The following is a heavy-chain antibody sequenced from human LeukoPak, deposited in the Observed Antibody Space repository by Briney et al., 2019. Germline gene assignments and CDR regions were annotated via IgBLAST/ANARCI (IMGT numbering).Heavy chain of an antibody. V-gene: IGHV4-4*09. D-gene: IGHD3-3*01. CDR1: GGSISSYY. Sequence: SETLSLTCTVSGGSISSYYWSWIRQPPGKGLEWIGYIYTSGCTNYNPSLKSRVTISVDTSKNQFSLKLSSVTAADTAVYYCARQGTYYDFWSGYSHHYFDYWGQGTLVTVSS. CDR2: IYTSGCT. CDR3: ARQGTYYDFWSGYSHHYFDY. J-gene: IGHJ4*02.